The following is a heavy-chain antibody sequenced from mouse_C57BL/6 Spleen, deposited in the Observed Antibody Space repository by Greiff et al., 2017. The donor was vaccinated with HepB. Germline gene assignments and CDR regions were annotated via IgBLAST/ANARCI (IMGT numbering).Heavy chain of an antibody. J-gene: IGHJ4*01. CDR3: ARDGNEGAMDY. CDR1: GYTFTSYW. CDR2: IYTSDSET. Sequence: QVHVKQPGAELVRPGSSVKLSCKASGYTFTSYWMHWVKQRPIQGLEWIGNIYTSDSETHYNQKFKDKATLTVDKSSSTAYIQLSSLTSEDSAVYYCARDGNEGAMDYWGQGTSVTVSS. D-gene: IGHD1-1*01. V-gene: IGHV1-52*01.